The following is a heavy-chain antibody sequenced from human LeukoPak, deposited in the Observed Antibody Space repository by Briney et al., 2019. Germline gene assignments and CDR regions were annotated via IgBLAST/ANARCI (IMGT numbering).Heavy chain of an antibody. J-gene: IGHJ6*02. CDR3: ATDLVVAAAGYYYYYGMDV. D-gene: IGHD6-13*01. CDR2: FDPEDGET. V-gene: IGHV1-24*01. Sequence: ASVKVSCKVSGYTLTELSMHWVRQAPGKELEWMGGFDPEDGETIYAQKFQGRVTMTEDTSTDTAYMELSSLRSEDTAVYYCATDLVVAAAGYYYYYGMDVWGQGTTVTVSS. CDR1: GYTLTELS.